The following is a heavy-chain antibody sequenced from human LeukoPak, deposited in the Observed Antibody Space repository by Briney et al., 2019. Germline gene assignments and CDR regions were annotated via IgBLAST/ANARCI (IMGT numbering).Heavy chain of an antibody. D-gene: IGHD3-3*01. CDR3: ARVRHYDFWSGHFVAEYFQH. Sequence: GASVKVSCKASGYTFTSYDINWVRQATGQGLEWMGWMNPNSGNTGYAQKFQGRVTMTRNTSISTAYMELSSLRSEDTAVYYCARVRHYDFWSGHFVAEYFQHWGQGTLVTVSS. CDR1: GYTFTSYD. J-gene: IGHJ1*01. CDR2: MNPNSGNT. V-gene: IGHV1-8*01.